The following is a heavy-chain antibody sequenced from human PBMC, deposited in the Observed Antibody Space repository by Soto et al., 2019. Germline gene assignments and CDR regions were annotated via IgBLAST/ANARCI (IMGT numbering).Heavy chain of an antibody. J-gene: IGHJ6*02. Sequence: PRGSLRLSCAASGFTGRRFGMHWVRQAPGKGLEWVAVISYDGSNRFYADSVKGRFTISRDNSKNTLYLQMNSLRPEDTAVYYCAKDLYGSETYTYYCGMDVWGQGTTVTVSS. V-gene: IGHV3-30*18. CDR2: ISYDGSNR. CDR3: AKDLYGSETYTYYCGMDV. CDR1: GFTGRRFG. D-gene: IGHD3-10*01.